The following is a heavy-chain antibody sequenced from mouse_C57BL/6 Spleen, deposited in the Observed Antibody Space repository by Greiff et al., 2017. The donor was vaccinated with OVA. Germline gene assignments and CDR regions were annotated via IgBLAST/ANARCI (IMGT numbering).Heavy chain of an antibody. CDR3: AGGTTVVGGAMDY. D-gene: IGHD1-1*01. J-gene: IGHJ4*01. Sequence: QVQLQQSGPELVKPGASVKISCKASGYAFSSSWMNWVKQRPGKGLEWIGRIYPGDGDTNYNGKFKGKATLTADKSSSTAYMQLSSLTSEDSAVYFCAGGTTVVGGAMDYWGQGTSVTVSS. CDR2: IYPGDGDT. V-gene: IGHV1-82*01. CDR1: GYAFSSSW.